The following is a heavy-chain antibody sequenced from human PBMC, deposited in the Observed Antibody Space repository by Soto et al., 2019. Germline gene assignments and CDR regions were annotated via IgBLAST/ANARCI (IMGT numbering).Heavy chain of an antibody. Sequence: ASVKVSCKVSGYTLTELSMHWVRQAPGKGLEWMGGFDPEDGETIYAQKFQGRVTMTEDTSTDTAYMELSSLRSEDTAVYYCATCGVEAGPRYCYGMDVWGQGTTVTVSS. J-gene: IGHJ6*02. CDR2: FDPEDGET. V-gene: IGHV1-24*01. D-gene: IGHD3-3*01. CDR1: GYTLTELS. CDR3: ATCGVEAGPRYCYGMDV.